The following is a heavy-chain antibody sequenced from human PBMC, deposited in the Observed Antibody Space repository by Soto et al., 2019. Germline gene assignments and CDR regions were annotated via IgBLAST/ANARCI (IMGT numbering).Heavy chain of an antibody. CDR2: IYYSGST. CDR3: ARANYARNAFDI. CDR1: GGSVSSGSYY. J-gene: IGHJ3*02. Sequence: TVSGGSVSSGSYYWSWIRQPPGKGLEWIGYIYYSGSTNYNPSLKSRVTISVDTSKNQFSLKLSSVTAADTAVYYCARANYARNAFDIWGQGTMVTVSS. D-gene: IGHD1-7*01. V-gene: IGHV4-61*01.